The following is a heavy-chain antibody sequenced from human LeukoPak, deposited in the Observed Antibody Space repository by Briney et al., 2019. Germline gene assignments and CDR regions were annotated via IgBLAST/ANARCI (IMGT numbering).Heavy chain of an antibody. J-gene: IGHJ4*02. CDR3: ARDVSRVAAGVDY. Sequence: HTGGSLRLSCAASGFTFSSYAMHWVRQAPGKGLEWVAVISYDGSNKYYADSVKGRFTISRDNSKNTLYLQMNSLRAEDTAVYYCARDVSRVAAGVDYWGQGTLVTVSS. CDR2: ISYDGSNK. V-gene: IGHV3-30*04. CDR1: GFTFSSYA. D-gene: IGHD6-25*01.